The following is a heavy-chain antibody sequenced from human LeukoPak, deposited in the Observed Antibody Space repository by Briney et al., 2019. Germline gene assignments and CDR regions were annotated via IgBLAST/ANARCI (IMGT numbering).Heavy chain of an antibody. CDR3: AKEGQHCSGGSCYFDY. D-gene: IGHD2-15*01. J-gene: IGHJ4*02. V-gene: IGHV3-7*01. CDR1: GFTFNRYW. CDR2: IKQDGSAK. Sequence: GGPLRLSCAASGFTFNRYWMSWVRQAPGKELQWVANIKQDGSAKYYVDSVKGRFTISRDNAKNSLYLQMNSLRAEDTAVYYCAKEGQHCSGGSCYFDYWGQGTLVTVSS.